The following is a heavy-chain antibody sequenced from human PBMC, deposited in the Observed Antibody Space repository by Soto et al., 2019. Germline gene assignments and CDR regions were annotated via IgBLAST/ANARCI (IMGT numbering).Heavy chain of an antibody. CDR1: GGSISSYY. J-gene: IGHJ6*02. Sequence: QVQLQESGPGLVKPSETLSLTCTVSGGSISSYYWSWIRQPPGKGLEWIGYIYYSGSTNYNPSLKSRVTISVDTSKNQFSLKLSSVTAADTAVYYCARGPDISTTHYYCYGMDVWGQGTTVTVSS. CDR2: IYYSGST. CDR3: ARGPDISTTHYYCYGMDV. D-gene: IGHD2-15*01. V-gene: IGHV4-59*01.